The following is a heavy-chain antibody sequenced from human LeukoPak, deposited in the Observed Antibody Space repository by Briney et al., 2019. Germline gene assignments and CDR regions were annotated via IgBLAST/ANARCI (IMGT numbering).Heavy chain of an antibody. CDR2: ISYDGSNK. CDR3: ARDGGGYGVFDY. Sequence: GGSLRLSCAASGFTFSSYAMHWVRQAPGKGLVWVAVISYDGSNKYYADSVKGRFTISRDNSKNTLYLQMNSLRAEDTAVYYCARDGGGYGVFDYWGQGTLVTVSS. D-gene: IGHD5-12*01. V-gene: IGHV3-30-3*01. CDR1: GFTFSSYA. J-gene: IGHJ4*02.